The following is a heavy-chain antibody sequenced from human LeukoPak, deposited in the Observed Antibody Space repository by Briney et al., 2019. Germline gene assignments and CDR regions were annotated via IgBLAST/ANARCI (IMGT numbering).Heavy chain of an antibody. D-gene: IGHD6-19*01. V-gene: IGHV3-11*04. CDR1: GFTFSDYY. Sequence: GGSLRPSCAASGFTFSDYYMSWIRQAPGKGLEWLSYIISTGGTIHYADSVKGRFTISRDNAKNSLYLQMNSLRAEDTAVYYCAGYSSGWFGAFHIWGQGTMVTVSS. CDR2: IISTGGTI. CDR3: AGYSSGWFGAFHI. J-gene: IGHJ3*02.